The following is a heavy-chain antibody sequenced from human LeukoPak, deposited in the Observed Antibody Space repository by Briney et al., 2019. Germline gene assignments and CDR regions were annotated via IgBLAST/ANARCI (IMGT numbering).Heavy chain of an antibody. D-gene: IGHD3-10*01. CDR3: ARHPYGSGSYYNVVLLFDY. Sequence: SETLSLTCTVSGGSINSYYWSWIRQPAGKGLEWIGHVYTNGNTNYNPSLKSRVTMSVDTSKNQFSLKLSSVTAADTAVYYCARHPYGSGSYYNVVLLFDYWGQGTLVTVSS. CDR2: VYTNGNT. J-gene: IGHJ4*02. CDR1: GGSINSYY. V-gene: IGHV4-4*07.